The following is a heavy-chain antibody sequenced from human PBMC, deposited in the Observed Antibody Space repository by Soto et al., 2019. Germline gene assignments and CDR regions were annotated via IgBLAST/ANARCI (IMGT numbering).Heavy chain of an antibody. D-gene: IGHD1-26*01. Sequence: EERLVESGGGSVQPGGSLRLSCAASRFTFSSYWMYWVRQAPGKGLVWVSRINSDGSSTRYADSVKGRFSISRDNSNSTLYLQMNTLRAEDTAVYYCARRREGYYYGLDVWGQGTTVTVSS. CDR3: ARRREGYYYGLDV. CDR2: INSDGSST. CDR1: RFTFSSYW. J-gene: IGHJ6*02. V-gene: IGHV3-74*01.